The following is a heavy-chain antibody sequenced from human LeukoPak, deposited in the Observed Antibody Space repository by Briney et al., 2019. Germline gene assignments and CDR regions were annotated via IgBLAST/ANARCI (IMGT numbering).Heavy chain of an antibody. Sequence: SETLSLTCAVYGGSFSGYYWSWIRQPPGKGLEWIGEINHSGSTNYNPSLKSRVTISVDTSKNQFSLKLSSVTAADTAVYYCATLTPTYCGGDCGADYWGQGTLVTVSS. V-gene: IGHV4-34*01. J-gene: IGHJ4*02. CDR2: INHSGST. CDR3: ATLTPTYCGGDCGADY. D-gene: IGHD2-21*02. CDR1: GGSFSGYY.